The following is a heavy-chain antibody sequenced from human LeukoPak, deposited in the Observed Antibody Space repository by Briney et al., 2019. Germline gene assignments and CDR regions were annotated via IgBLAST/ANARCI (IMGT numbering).Heavy chain of an antibody. V-gene: IGHV4-59*12. CDR3: ARVKVGATRASGASDY. CDR2: IYYSGST. CDR1: GGSISSYY. J-gene: IGHJ4*02. Sequence: SETLSLTCTVSGGSISSYYWSWIRQPPGKGLEWIGYIYYSGSTNYNPSLKSRVTMSVDTSKNQFSLKLSSVTAADTAVYYCARVKVGATRASGASDYWGQGTLVTVSS. D-gene: IGHD1-26*01.